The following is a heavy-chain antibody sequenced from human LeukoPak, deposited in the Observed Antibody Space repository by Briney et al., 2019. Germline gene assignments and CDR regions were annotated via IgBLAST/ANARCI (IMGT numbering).Heavy chain of an antibody. J-gene: IGHJ4*02. CDR3: ARHISVGATEAIDY. D-gene: IGHD1-26*01. Sequence: PSETLSLTCAVYGGSFSGYYWSWIRQPPGKGLEWIGEINHSGSTNYNPSLKSRVTISVDTSKNQFSLKLSSVTAADTAVYYCARHISVGATEAIDYWGQGTLVTVSS. V-gene: IGHV4-34*01. CDR1: GGSFSGYY. CDR2: INHSGST.